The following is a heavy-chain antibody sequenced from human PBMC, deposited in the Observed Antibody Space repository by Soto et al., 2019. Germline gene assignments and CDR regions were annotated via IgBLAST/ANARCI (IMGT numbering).Heavy chain of an antibody. V-gene: IGHV4-30-4*01. J-gene: IGHJ4*02. CDR2: IYYSGST. D-gene: IGHD5-18*01. CDR3: ARVEVDTAMVFDY. CDR1: GGSISSGDYY. Sequence: SETLSLTCTVSGGSISSGDYYWSWIRQPPGKGLEWIGYIYYSGSTYYNPSLKSRVTISVDTSKNQFSLKLSSVTAADTAVYYCARVEVDTAMVFDYWGQGTLVTVSS.